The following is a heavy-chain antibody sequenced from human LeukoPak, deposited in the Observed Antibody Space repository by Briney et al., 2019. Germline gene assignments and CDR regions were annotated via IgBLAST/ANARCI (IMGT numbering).Heavy chain of an antibody. D-gene: IGHD5-18*01. CDR3: ARVGGYSYGADF. J-gene: IGHJ4*02. CDR2: IYYSGST. V-gene: IGHV4-31*03. Sequence: SETLSHTCTVSGGSISSGGYYWSWIRQHPGKGLEWIGYIYYSGSTYYNPSLRSRVTISVDTSKNQFSLKLSSVTAADTAVHYCARVGGYSYGADFWGQGTLVTVSS. CDR1: GGSISSGGYY.